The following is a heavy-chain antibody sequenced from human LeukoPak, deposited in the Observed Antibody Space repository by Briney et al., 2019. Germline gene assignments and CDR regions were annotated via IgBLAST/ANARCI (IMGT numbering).Heavy chain of an antibody. CDR3: ARDSSSWYAYFDY. Sequence: SETLSLTSTVSGGSISSYYWSWIRQPPGKGLEWIGRIYTSGSTNYNPSLKSRVTMSVDTSKNQFSLKLSSVTAADTAVYYCARDSSSWYAYFDYWGQGTLVTVSS. V-gene: IGHV4-4*07. CDR1: GGSISSYY. J-gene: IGHJ4*02. D-gene: IGHD6-13*01. CDR2: IYTSGST.